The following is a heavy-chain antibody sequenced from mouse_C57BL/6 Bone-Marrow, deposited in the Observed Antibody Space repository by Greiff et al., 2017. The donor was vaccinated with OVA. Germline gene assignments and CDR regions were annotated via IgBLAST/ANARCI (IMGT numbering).Heavy chain of an antibody. J-gene: IGHJ4*01. CDR1: GYTFTGYW. CDR2: IFPGSGST. V-gene: IGHV1-9*01. CDR3: ASYDAYPFYAMDY. Sequence: VKLLESGAELMKPGASVKLSCKATGYTFTGYWIEWVKQRPGQGLEWIGEIFPGSGSTNYNEKFKGKATLTADTSSNTAYMQLSSLTTEDSAIYYSASYDAYPFYAMDYWGQGTSVTVSS. D-gene: IGHD2-3*01.